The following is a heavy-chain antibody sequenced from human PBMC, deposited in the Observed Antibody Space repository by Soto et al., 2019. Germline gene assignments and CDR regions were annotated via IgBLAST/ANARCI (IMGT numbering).Heavy chain of an antibody. Sequence: EVQLVESGGGLVQPGGSLRLSCAASKFIFSTYWMSWVRQAPGKGLECVANINEEGSEKYYVDSVKGRFTISRDNARDSLYLQMNSLRADDTAVYYCARAGSIGSVDYWGQGTLVTVSS. CDR3: ARAGSIGSVDY. D-gene: IGHD3-10*01. V-gene: IGHV3-7*03. CDR2: INEEGSEK. J-gene: IGHJ4*02. CDR1: KFIFSTYW.